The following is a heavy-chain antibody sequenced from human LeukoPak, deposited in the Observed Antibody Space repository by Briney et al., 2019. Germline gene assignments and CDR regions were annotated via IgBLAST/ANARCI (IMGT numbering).Heavy chain of an antibody. J-gene: IGHJ1*01. V-gene: IGHV5-51*01. CDR2: IYPGDSDT. D-gene: IGHD6-19*01. CDR1: GYSFTSYW. CDR3: ARHPPDSGWSSEYFQH. Sequence: PGESLKISCKGSGYSFTSYWIGWVRQMPGKGLEWMGIIYPGDSDTRYSPSFQGQVTISADKSISTAYLQWSSLKASDTAMYYCARHPPDSGWSSEYFQHWGQGTLVTVSS.